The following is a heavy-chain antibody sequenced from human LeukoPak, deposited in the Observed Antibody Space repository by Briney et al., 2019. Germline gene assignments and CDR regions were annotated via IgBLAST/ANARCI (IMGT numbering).Heavy chain of an antibody. CDR1: GFTVSGTW. Sequence: GGSLRLSCAASGFTVSGTWMHWVRQAPGKGLVWVSRINNDGRSTSYADPVKGRFTISRDNAKNTLYMQMNSLRAEDAAVYYCGTAFEFWGQGTLVTVSS. V-gene: IGHV3-74*01. D-gene: IGHD5-18*01. CDR2: INNDGRST. CDR3: GTAFEF. J-gene: IGHJ4*02.